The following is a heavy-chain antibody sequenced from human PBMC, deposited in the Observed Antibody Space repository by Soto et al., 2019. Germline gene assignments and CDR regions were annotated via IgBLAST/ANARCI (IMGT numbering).Heavy chain of an antibody. J-gene: IGHJ6*02. Sequence: QVQLVESGGGVVQPGRSLRLSCAASGFTFSSYAMHWVRQAPGKGLEWVAVISYDGSNKNYADSVKGRFTISRDNSKNTLYLQMNSLRAEDTAVYYCARDLIAVAGTTYYYGMDVWGQGTTVTVSS. CDR1: GFTFSSYA. V-gene: IGHV3-30-3*01. CDR3: ARDLIAVAGTTYYYGMDV. CDR2: ISYDGSNK. D-gene: IGHD6-19*01.